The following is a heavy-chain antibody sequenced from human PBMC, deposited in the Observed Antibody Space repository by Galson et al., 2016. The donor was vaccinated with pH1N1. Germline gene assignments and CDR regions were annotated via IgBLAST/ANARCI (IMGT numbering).Heavy chain of an antibody. CDR1: GFSLSTSGVG. D-gene: IGHD4-17*01. Sequence: PALVKPTQTLTLTCTFSGFSLSTSGVGVAWIRQPPGKALEWLALIYWNDDTRYSPSLKSRLTITKDTSKNQVVITITNIDPVDTATYHCAHKCNGDYVAQFDYWGQGTLVTVSS. CDR3: AHKCNGDYVAQFDY. CDR2: IYWNDDT. J-gene: IGHJ4*02. V-gene: IGHV2-5*01.